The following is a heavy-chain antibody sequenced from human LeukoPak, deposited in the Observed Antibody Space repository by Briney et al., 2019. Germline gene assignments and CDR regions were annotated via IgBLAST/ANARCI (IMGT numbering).Heavy chain of an antibody. D-gene: IGHD6-19*01. CDR1: GFTFDDYA. CDR3: AKDIRGYSSGCIDY. Sequence: GRSLRLSCAASGFTFDDYAMHWVRQAPGKGLEWVSGISWNSGSIGYADSVKGRFTISRDNAKNSLYLQMNSLRAEDMALYYCAKDIRGYSSGCIDYWGQGTLVTVS. J-gene: IGHJ4*02. V-gene: IGHV3-9*03. CDR2: ISWNSGSI.